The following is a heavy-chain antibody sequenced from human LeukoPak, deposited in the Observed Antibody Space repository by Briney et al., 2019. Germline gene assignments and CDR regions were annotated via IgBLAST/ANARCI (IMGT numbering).Heavy chain of an antibody. CDR1: GGSISSGSHY. J-gene: IGHJ4*02. CDR2: MHYSGIT. CDR3: ARYPYSDSGVWQAFDY. V-gene: IGHV4-39*01. D-gene: IGHD5-12*01. Sequence: SETLSLTCIVSGGSISSGSHYWGWIRQPPGKGLEWTGSMHYSGITYYNPSLTSRVTISVDTSKNQFSLRLTSVTAADTAVYYCARYPYSDSGVWQAFDYWGQGTLVTVTS.